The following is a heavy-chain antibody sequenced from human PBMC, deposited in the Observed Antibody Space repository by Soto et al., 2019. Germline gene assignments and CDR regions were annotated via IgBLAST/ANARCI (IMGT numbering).Heavy chain of an antibody. J-gene: IGHJ3*02. V-gene: IGHV1-69*13. CDR2: IIPIFGTA. CDR3: VRDVSYDFWSGYSPDAFDI. Sequence: GASVKVSCKASGGTFSSYAISWVRQAPGPGLEWMVGIIPIFGTANYAQKFQGRVTITADESTSTAYMELSSLRSEDTAVYYCVRDVSYDFWSGYSPDAFDIWGQGTMVTVSS. D-gene: IGHD3-3*01. CDR1: GGTFSSYA.